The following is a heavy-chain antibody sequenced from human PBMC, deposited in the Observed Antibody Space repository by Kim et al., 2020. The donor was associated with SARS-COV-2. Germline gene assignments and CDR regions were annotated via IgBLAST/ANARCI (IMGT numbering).Heavy chain of an antibody. J-gene: IGHJ6*02. V-gene: IGHV1-69*13. CDR2: IIPIFGTA. CDR1: GGTFSSYA. Sequence: SVKVSCKASGGTFSSYAISWVRQAPGQGLEWMGGIIPIFGTANYAQKFQGRVTITADESTSTAYMELSSLRSEDTAVYYCARAYWEQRGIYGMDVWGQGTTVTVSS. CDR3: ARAYWEQRGIYGMDV. D-gene: IGHD1-26*01.